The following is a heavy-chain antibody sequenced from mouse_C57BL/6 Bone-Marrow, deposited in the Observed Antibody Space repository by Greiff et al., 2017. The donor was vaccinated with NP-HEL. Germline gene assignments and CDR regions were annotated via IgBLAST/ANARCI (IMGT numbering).Heavy chain of an antibody. Sequence: VQLQQSGAELAKPGASVKLSCKASGYTFTSYWMPWVKQRPGPGLEWIGYINPSSGYTKYNQKFKDKATLTADKSSSTAYMQLSSLTYEDSAVYYCARYGLRRLAWFAYWGQGTLVTVSA. D-gene: IGHD2-4*01. V-gene: IGHV1-7*01. J-gene: IGHJ3*01. CDR1: GYTFTSYW. CDR3: ARYGLRRLAWFAY. CDR2: INPSSGYT.